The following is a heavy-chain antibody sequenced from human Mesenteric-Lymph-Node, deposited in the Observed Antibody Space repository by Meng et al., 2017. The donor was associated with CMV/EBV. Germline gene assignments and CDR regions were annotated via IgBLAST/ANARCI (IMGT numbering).Heavy chain of an antibody. Sequence: SETLSLTCAVYGGSFSGYYWSWIRKPPGKGLEWIGEINHSGSTNYNPSLKSRVTISVDTSKNQFSLKLSSVTAADTAVYYCARGQGPPLVDTAMVNYFDYWGQGTLVTVSS. D-gene: IGHD5-18*01. CDR2: INHSGST. CDR3: ARGQGPPLVDTAMVNYFDY. V-gene: IGHV4-34*01. J-gene: IGHJ4*02. CDR1: GGSFSGYY.